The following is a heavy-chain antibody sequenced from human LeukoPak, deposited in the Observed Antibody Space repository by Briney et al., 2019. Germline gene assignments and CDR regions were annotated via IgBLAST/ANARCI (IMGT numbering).Heavy chain of an antibody. V-gene: IGHV4-59*08. Sequence: SETLSLICSVSGDSISTAYWSWIRQSPEKGLEWIGYIYKIGNTDYNPSLKSRVTIPLDTSKNQLSLSLKSVTAADTAVYYCAGRGQRYFRDWGQGTLVTVSS. D-gene: IGHD3-9*01. CDR1: GDSISTAY. J-gene: IGHJ1*01. CDR3: AGRGQRYFRD. CDR2: IYKIGNT.